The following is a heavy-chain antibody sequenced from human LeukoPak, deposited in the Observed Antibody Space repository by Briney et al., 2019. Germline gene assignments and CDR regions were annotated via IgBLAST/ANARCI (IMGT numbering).Heavy chain of an antibody. V-gene: IGHV3-30*04. CDR3: AKRTMGKYYFDY. Sequence: GGSLRLSCAASGFTFSSYAMHWVRQAPGKGLEWVAVISYDGSNKYYADSVKGRFTISRDNSKNTMYVQMNSLRAEDTAVYYCAKRTMGKYYFDYWGQGTLVTVSS. J-gene: IGHJ4*02. CDR1: GFTFSSYA. D-gene: IGHD3-16*01. CDR2: ISYDGSNK.